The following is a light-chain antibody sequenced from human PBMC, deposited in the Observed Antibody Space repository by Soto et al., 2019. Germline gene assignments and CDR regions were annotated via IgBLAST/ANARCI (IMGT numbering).Light chain of an antibody. Sequence: EIVLTQSPGTLSLSPGERATLSCRARQSVSSSYLAWYQQKPGQAPRLLIYGASSRATGIPDRFSGSGSGTDFTLNISRLEPEDFAVYYCQQYGSSPGYTFGQGTKLEIK. CDR2: GAS. J-gene: IGKJ2*01. CDR3: QQYGSSPGYT. CDR1: QSVSSSY. V-gene: IGKV3-20*01.